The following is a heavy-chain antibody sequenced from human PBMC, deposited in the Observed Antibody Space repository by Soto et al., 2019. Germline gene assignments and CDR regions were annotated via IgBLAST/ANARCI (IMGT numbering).Heavy chain of an antibody. CDR3: AGGGSIVVATRRLMDV. V-gene: IGHV1-2*04. D-gene: IGHD3-22*01. J-gene: IGHJ6*03. CDR2: INPNSGGT. CDR1: GYTFTGYY. Sequence: ASVKVSCKASGYTFTGYYMHWVRQAPGQGLEWMGWINPNSGGTNYAQKFQGWVTMTRDTSISTAYMELSSVTVADTAFYYRAGGGSIVVATRRLMDVWGKGTTVTVSS.